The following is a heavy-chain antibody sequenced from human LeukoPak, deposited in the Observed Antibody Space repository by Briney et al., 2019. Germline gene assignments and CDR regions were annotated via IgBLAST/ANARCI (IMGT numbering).Heavy chain of an antibody. CDR3: AYSSSWGNTFDP. V-gene: IGHV4-4*02. D-gene: IGHD6-13*01. CDR2: IYHSGST. Sequence: SETLSLTCAVSGGSISSSNWWSWVRQPAGKGLEWIGEIYHSGSTNYNPSLKSRVTISVDKSKNQFSLKLSSVTAADTAVYYCAYSSSWGNTFDPWGQGTLVTVSS. J-gene: IGHJ5*02. CDR1: GGSISSSNW.